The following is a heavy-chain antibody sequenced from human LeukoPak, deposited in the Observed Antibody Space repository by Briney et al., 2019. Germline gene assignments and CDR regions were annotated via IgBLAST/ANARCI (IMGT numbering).Heavy chain of an antibody. CDR3: ARVGLWFGEQNWFDP. CDR2: IYYNGST. V-gene: IGHV4-59*12. CDR1: GGSISSYY. J-gene: IGHJ5*02. Sequence: PSETLSLTCTVSGGSISSYYWSWIRQPPGKGLEWIGSIYYNGSTYYNPSLKSRVTISVDTSKNQFSLKLSSVTAADTAVYYCARVGLWFGEQNWFDPWGQGTLVTVSS. D-gene: IGHD3-10*01.